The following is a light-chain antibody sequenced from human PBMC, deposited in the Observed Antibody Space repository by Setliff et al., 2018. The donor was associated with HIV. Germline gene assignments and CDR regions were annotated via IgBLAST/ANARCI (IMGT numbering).Light chain of an antibody. CDR3: CSNTGNNTYV. V-gene: IGLV2-23*01. CDR1: SSDIGRYNL. CDR2: QAT. Sequence: QSALTQPASVSGSPGQSITISCTGTSSDIGRYNLVSWYQQYPGKAPKLMIYQATKRPSGVSNRFSGSKSGNTASLTISGLQAEDEADYYCCSNTGNNTYVFGSGTKVT. J-gene: IGLJ1*01.